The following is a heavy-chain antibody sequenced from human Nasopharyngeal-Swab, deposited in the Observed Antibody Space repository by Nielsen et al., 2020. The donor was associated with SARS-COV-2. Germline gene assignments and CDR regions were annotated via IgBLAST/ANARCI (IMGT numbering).Heavy chain of an antibody. CDR3: VRALNDNGDYVGDY. CDR1: GFTFSSYG. V-gene: IGHV3-33*08. CDR2: IWYDGSNK. Sequence: GESLKISCAASGFTFSSYGMHWVRQAPGKGLEWVAVIWYDGSNKYYADSVKGRFTISRDNGKNSLYLQMSSLRAEDTAVYYCVRALNDNGDYVGDYWGQGTLVTVPS. J-gene: IGHJ4*02. D-gene: IGHD4-17*01.